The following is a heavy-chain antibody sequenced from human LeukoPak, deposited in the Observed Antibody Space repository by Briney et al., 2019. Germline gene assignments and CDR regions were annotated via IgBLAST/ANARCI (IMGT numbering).Heavy chain of an antibody. J-gene: IGHJ3*02. D-gene: IGHD3-10*01. Sequence: SETLSLTCTVSGDSISNYYWNWIRQPAGKGLEWIGRMYTSGSTNYNPSLRSRVTISVDTSKNQFSLKLSSVTAADTAVYYCARPGRSGALDIWGQGTMVTVSS. V-gene: IGHV4-4*07. CDR2: MYTSGST. CDR1: GDSISNYY. CDR3: ARPGRSGALDI.